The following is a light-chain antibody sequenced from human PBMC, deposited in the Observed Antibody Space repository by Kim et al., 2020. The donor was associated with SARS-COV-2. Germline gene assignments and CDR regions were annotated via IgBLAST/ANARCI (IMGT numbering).Light chain of an antibody. J-gene: IGKJ1*01. CDR2: DAS. V-gene: IGKV3-15*01. CDR1: QSVSSD. Sequence: SPGERATLFCRASQSVSSDLAWYQQRPGQAPRLLIFDASTRATGIPAGFSGSGSGTDFNLTISSLQSEDFAFYYCKQYNDWPRTFGQGTKVDIK. CDR3: KQYNDWPRT.